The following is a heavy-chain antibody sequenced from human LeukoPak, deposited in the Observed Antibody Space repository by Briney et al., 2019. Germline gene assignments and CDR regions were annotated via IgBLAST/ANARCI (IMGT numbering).Heavy chain of an antibody. CDR2: INPNSGGT. CDR3: ARDRCSGGSCLAWFDP. CDR1: GYTFTGYY. D-gene: IGHD2-15*01. V-gene: IGHV1-2*02. J-gene: IGHJ5*02. Sequence: GASVKVSCKASGYTFTGYYMHWVRQVPGQGLEWMGWINPNSGGTDYAQKFQGRVTTTRDTSISTAYMELSRLRSDDTAVYYCARDRCSGGSCLAWFDPWGQGTLVTVSS.